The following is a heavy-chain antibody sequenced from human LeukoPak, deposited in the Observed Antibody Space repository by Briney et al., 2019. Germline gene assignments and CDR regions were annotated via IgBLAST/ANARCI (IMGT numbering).Heavy chain of an antibody. D-gene: IGHD6-19*01. CDR3: ASLPKAVNWFDP. CDR1: GGSISSSSYY. Sequence: SGPTLVKPSETLSLTCTVSGGSISSSSYYWGWIRQPPGKGLEWIGSIYYSGSTYYNPSLKSRVTMSVDTSKNQFSLKLSSVTAADTAVYYCASLPKAVNWFDPWGQGTLVTVSS. V-gene: IGHV4-39*01. CDR2: IYYSGST. J-gene: IGHJ5*02.